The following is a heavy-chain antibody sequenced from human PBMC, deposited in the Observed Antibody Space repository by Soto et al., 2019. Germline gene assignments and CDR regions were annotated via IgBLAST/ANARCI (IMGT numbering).Heavy chain of an antibody. CDR2: ISPYSGNT. J-gene: IGHJ4*02. Sequence: QVQLVQSGGEVKKPGASVKVSCKASGYIFTNCDIGWVRQAPGQGLEWMGWISPYSGNTKYTQKVQGRVTMTTDTSTSTAYMELRSLRSDDTAVYYCVRFASSGWYTGGYWGQGTLLTVSS. CDR1: GYIFTNCD. D-gene: IGHD6-19*01. CDR3: VRFASSGWYTGGY. V-gene: IGHV1-18*01.